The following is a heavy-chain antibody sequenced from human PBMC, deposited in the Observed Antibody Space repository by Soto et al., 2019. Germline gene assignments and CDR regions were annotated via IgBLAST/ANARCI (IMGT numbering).Heavy chain of an antibody. CDR1: GFTFTNYA. Sequence: GGSLRLSCAASGFTFTNYAMHWVSQVPGKGLGWEAVILYDGSKKYYVDSGKGRFTISRDNVKSTLYLQIISRRPEDTAGMYSARASSHDKIDFADSGQGTQVPLSS. CDR3: ARASSHDKIDFAD. D-gene: IGHD3-22*01. CDR2: ILYDGSKK. V-gene: IGHV3-30-3*01. J-gene: IGHJ4*02.